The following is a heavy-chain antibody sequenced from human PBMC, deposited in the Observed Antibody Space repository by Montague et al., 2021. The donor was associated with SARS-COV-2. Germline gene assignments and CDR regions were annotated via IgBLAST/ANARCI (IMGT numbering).Heavy chain of an antibody. CDR1: GGSFSGYY. D-gene: IGHD5-24*01. Sequence: SETLSLTCAVYGGSFSGYYWSWIRQPPGKGLEWIGEINHSGSTNYTPSLKSRVAISVDTSKNQLSLKLSSVTAADTAVYCCASQPYGNHFPPPGYWGQGTLVTVSS. J-gene: IGHJ4*02. CDR3: ASQPYGNHFPPPGY. CDR2: INHSGST. V-gene: IGHV4-34*01.